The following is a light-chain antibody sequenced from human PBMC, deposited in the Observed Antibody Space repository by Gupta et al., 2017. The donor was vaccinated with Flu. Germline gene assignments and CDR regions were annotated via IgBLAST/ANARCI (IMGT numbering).Light chain of an antibody. CDR3: GSDTSSATWV. J-gene: IGLJ3*02. CDR1: SSDIGGYNY. Sequence: QSALTQPASVSGSPGPSITISCTGTSSDIGGYNYVSWYLQHPGKAPKLMIYEVTNRPSGVSNRFSGSKSGNTASLTVSGRQAEDEADYFCGSDTSSATWVFGGGTKLTVL. V-gene: IGLV2-14*01. CDR2: EVT.